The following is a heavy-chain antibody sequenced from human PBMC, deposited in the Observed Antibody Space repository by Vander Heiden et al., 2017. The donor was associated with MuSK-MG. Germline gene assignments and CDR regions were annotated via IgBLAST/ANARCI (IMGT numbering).Heavy chain of an antibody. D-gene: IGHD5-18*01. CDR1: GFTSSTYA. V-gene: IGHV3-23*01. J-gene: IGHJ2*01. CDR3: AKDVQIQRWTVRNWYFDL. CDR2: ISGTGGYT. Sequence: EVQLLESGGGLVQPGGSLRLSCVISGFTSSTYAMAWVRQAPGNGLEWVSSISGTGGYTYHADSVKGRFTISRDISEKTLYLQMNSLRAEDTAFYYCAKDVQIQRWTVRNWYFDLWGRGTLVTVSS.